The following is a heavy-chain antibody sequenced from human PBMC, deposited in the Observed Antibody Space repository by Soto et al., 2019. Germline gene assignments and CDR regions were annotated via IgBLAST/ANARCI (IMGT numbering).Heavy chain of an antibody. CDR2: ISYDGSNK. D-gene: IGHD3-10*01. J-gene: IGHJ6*02. CDR3: AKDRNHGSGSYYDYYYGMDV. V-gene: IGHV3-30*18. CDR1: GFTFSSYG. Sequence: GGSLRLSCAASGFTFSSYGMHWVRQAPGKGLEWVAVISYDGSNKYYADSVKGRFTISRDNSKNTLYLQMNSLRAEDTAVYYCAKDRNHGSGSYYDYYYGMDVWGQGTTVTVSS.